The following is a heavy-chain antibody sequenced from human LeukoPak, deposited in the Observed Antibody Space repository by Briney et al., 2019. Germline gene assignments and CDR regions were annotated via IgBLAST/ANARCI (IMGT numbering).Heavy chain of an antibody. D-gene: IGHD4-17*01. CDR3: STEPRSLLY. J-gene: IGHJ4*01. CDR1: GFSFSSYG. V-gene: IGHV3-23*01. Sequence: PGGSLRLSCEASGFSFSSYGMSWVRQAPGEGLEWVSGFSASDGSRYYADSVKGRFTISRDNSKNTLYLQMNSLRPEDTALYYCSTEPRSLLYWGHGTLVTVSS. CDR2: FSASDGSR.